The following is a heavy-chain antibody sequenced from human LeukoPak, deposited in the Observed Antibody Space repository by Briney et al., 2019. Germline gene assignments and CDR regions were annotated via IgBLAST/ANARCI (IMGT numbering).Heavy chain of an antibody. D-gene: IGHD6-19*01. Sequence: GGSLRLSCAASGFTLSNYWMSWVRQAPGKGLEWVANIKQDGSAKYYVDSVKGRFTISRDNAKNSLYLQMDSLRAEDTAVYYCAKIKDSSTRFDYWGQGTLVTGSS. CDR1: GFTLSNYW. CDR2: IKQDGSAK. CDR3: AKIKDSSTRFDY. V-gene: IGHV3-7*01. J-gene: IGHJ4*02.